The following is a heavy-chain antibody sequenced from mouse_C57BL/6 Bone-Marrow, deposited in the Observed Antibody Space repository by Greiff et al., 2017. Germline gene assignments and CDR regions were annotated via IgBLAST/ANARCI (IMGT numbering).Heavy chain of an antibody. J-gene: IGHJ3*01. CDR1: GYTFPSYG. Sequence: VMLVESGAELARPGASVKLSCKASGYTFPSYGISWVKQRPGQGLEWIGEIYPRSGNTYYNEKFKGKATLTADKSSSTAYMELRSLTSEDSAVYVCSREVAYDGYYLAYWGQGTLVTVSA. V-gene: IGHV1-81*01. D-gene: IGHD2-3*01. CDR3: SREVAYDGYYLAY. CDR2: IYPRSGNT.